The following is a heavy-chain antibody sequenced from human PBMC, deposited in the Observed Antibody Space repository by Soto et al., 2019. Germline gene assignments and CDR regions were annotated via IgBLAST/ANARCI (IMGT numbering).Heavy chain of an antibody. CDR2: IGDSGSST. J-gene: IGHJ5*02. V-gene: IGHV3-23*01. CDR1: GFTFSSYA. CDR3: AKDRPGNYSLAAPKGGWFDP. D-gene: IGHD1-7*01. Sequence: EVQVLESGGSLIQPGGSLRHSCTASGFTFSSYAMTWFRQSPRKGLEWVSTIGDSGSSTYYEEYVKDRFTISRDNSKNTFYLQMNRLRAEDTAIYYCAKDRPGNYSLAAPKGGWFDPWGQGSLVTVSS.